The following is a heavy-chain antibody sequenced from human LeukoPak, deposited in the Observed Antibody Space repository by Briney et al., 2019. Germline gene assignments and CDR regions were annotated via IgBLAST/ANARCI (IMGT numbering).Heavy chain of an antibody. V-gene: IGHV3-33*01. D-gene: IGHD2-15*01. J-gene: IGHJ4*02. CDR2: AYGDGTDK. CDR3: ATGGRFYYDL. CDR1: GFTFNRYG. Sequence: GGSLRLSCAASGFTFNRYGTHWVRQAPGKGLEWVAVAYGDGTDKYYADSVKGRFTISKDLSQNRLYMQMNSLRAEDAAMYYCATGGRFYYDLWGQGTLVTVSS.